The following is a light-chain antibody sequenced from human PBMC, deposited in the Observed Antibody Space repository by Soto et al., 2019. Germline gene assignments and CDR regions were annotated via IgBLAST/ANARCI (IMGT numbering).Light chain of an antibody. CDR3: QPYNNWPLT. V-gene: IGKV3-15*01. CDR2: DTS. J-gene: IGKJ4*01. Sequence: EVLMRQYPATLSVSPGEGATLPCGASQGIGDTLAWYQHKPGQTPRLLIYDTSTRATGVPTRFSGSRYGAELTLTINSMQSEDFEVYYCQPYNNWPLTFGGGTKVDIK. CDR1: QGIGDT.